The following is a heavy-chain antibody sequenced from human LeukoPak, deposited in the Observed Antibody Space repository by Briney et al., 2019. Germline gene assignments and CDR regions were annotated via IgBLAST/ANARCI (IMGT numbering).Heavy chain of an antibody. D-gene: IGHD6-19*01. J-gene: IGHJ3*02. CDR2: INPNSGGT. CDR3: ARGPRLDSSGWYYGAFDI. CDR1: GYTFTGYY. Sequence: PSASVKVSCKASGYTFTGYYMHWVRQAPGQGLEWMGRINPNSGGTNYAQKFQGRVTMTRDTSISTAYMELSRLRSDDTAVYYCARGPRLDSSGWYYGAFDIWGQGTMATVSS. V-gene: IGHV1-2*06.